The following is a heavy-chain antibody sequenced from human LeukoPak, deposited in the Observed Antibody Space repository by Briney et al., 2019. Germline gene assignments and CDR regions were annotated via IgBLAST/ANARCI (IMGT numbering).Heavy chain of an antibody. J-gene: IGHJ6*04. CDR1: GGTFSSYA. Sequence: ASVKVSCKASGGTFSSYAISWVRQAPGQGLEWMGGIIPIFGTANYAQKFQGRVTITADESTSTAYMELSSLRSEDTAVYYCAQTNCSSTSCYGYYYYGMDVWGKGPRSPSPQ. D-gene: IGHD2-2*01. V-gene: IGHV1-69*13. CDR3: AQTNCSSTSCYGYYYYGMDV. CDR2: IIPIFGTA.